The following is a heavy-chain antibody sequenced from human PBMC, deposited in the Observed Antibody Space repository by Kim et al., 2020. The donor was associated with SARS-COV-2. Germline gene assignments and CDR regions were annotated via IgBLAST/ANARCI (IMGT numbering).Heavy chain of an antibody. J-gene: IGHJ6*02. Sequence: GGSLRLSCVASGFTFGACAMGWVRQVPGKGLQWVSFLSHTGRDTYYADSVKGRFTISRDDSKDTLFLQMNSLRPDDTAVYFCAKDILDCSGMDVWGQGNTDTVSS. CDR2: LSHTGRDT. CDR3: AKDILDCSGMDV. CDR1: GFTFGACA. V-gene: IGHV3-23*01. D-gene: IGHD2-15*01.